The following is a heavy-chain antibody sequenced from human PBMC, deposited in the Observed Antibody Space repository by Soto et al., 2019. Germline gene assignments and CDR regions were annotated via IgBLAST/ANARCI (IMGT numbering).Heavy chain of an antibody. CDR1: GYTFTSYY. Sequence: ASVKVSCKASGYTFTSYYMHWVRQAPGQGLEWMGIINPSGGSTSYAQKFQDRVTMTRDTSTSTVYMELSSLRSEDTAVYYCAREAVGATRGMDVWGQGTTVTVSS. V-gene: IGHV1-46*01. CDR2: INPSGGST. J-gene: IGHJ6*02. CDR3: AREAVGATRGMDV. D-gene: IGHD1-26*01.